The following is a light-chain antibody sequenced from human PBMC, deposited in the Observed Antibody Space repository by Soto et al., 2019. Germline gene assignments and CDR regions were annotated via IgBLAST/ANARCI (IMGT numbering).Light chain of an antibody. V-gene: IGLV2-14*01. CDR3: LSYTSANTRV. CDR2: EVS. CDR1: SNDVGAYNY. J-gene: IGLJ3*02. Sequence: QSALTQPASVSGSPGQSITLSCTGTSNDVGAYNYVSWYQQHPGNAPKLIIYEVSNRPSGVSNRFSGSKSGNTASLTISGLQPEDEADYYCLSYTSANTRVFGGGTKVTVL.